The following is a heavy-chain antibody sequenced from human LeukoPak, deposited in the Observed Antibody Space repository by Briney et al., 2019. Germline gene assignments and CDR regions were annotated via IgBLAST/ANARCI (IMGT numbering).Heavy chain of an antibody. D-gene: IGHD2-2*01. CDR3: AKDAGRYCSSTSCSPLGY. J-gene: IGHJ4*02. Sequence: GGSLRLSCAASGFTFRDYTMNWVRQAPGKGLEWVSGIYGSGGGQTFYADSVRGRFIISRDDSRNLVFLHMDRLRVEDTGLYYCAKDAGRYCSSTSCSPLGYWGQGTLVTVSS. CDR2: IYGSGGGQT. V-gene: IGHV3-23*01. CDR1: GFTFRDYT.